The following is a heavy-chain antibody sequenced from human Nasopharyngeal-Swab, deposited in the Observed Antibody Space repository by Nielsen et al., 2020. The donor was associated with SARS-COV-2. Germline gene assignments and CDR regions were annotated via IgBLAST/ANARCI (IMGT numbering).Heavy chain of an antibody. V-gene: IGHV3-48*03. J-gene: IGHJ6*02. CDR3: ARMRSDDALYRYYYYYYGMDV. CDR2: ISSSGSTI. Sequence: VRQMPGKGLEWVSYISSSGSTIYYADSVKGRFTISRDNAKNSLYLQMNSLRAEDTAVYYCARMRSDDALYRYYYYYYGMDVWGQGTTVTVSS. D-gene: IGHD2-8*02.